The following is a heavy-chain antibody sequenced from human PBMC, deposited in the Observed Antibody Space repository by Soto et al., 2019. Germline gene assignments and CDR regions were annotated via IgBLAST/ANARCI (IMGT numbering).Heavy chain of an antibody. CDR2: ISPYGGNT. Sequence: ASVKVSCKASGYTFTSYGIRWVRQAPGQGLEWMGIISPYGGNTNYAQKFQGRVTMTRDTSTSTVYMELSSLRSEDTAVYYCARDGQTVAGTSEWFDPWGQGTLVTVSS. J-gene: IGHJ5*02. D-gene: IGHD6-19*01. CDR1: GYTFTSYG. V-gene: IGHV1-18*01. CDR3: ARDGQTVAGTSEWFDP.